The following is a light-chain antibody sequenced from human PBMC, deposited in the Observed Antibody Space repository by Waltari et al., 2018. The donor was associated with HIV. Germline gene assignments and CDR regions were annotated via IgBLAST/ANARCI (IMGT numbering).Light chain of an antibody. J-gene: IGLJ3*02. CDR1: SPNSGSTY. V-gene: IGLV1-47*01. Sequence: QSVLTQPPSASGTPGQRVTISCPASSPNSGSTYVTWYQQLPGTAPKLLIYRNNQRPSGVPDRLSGSKSGTSASLAISGLRSEDEADYYCAAWDDSLSGLVFGGGTKLTVL. CDR3: AAWDDSLSGLV. CDR2: RNN.